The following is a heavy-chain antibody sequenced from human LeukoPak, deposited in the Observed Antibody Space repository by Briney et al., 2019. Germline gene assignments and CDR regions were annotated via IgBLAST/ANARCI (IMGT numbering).Heavy chain of an antibody. D-gene: IGHD6-13*01. V-gene: IGHV3-30*02. CDR2: IRYDGSNK. Sequence: GGPLRLSCAASGFTFSSYGMHWVRQAPGKGLEWVAFIRYDGSNKYYADSVKGRFTISRENAKNSLYLQVNSLRAGDTAVYYCARAGYSSTWYSRYFDLWGRGTLVTVSS. CDR3: ARAGYSSTWYSRYFDL. J-gene: IGHJ2*01. CDR1: GFTFSSYG.